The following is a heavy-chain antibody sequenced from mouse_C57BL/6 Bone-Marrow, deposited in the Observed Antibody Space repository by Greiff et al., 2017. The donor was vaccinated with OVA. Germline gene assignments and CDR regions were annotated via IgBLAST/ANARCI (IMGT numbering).Heavy chain of an antibody. CDR1: GFTFSDYG. V-gene: IGHV5-17*01. CDR3: ARPLYYGSSYYWYFDV. Sequence: DVQLVESGGGLVKPGGSLKLSCAASGFTFSDYGMHWVRQAPEKGLEWVAYISSGSSTIYYADTVKGRFTISRDNAKNTLFLQMTSLRSEDTAMYYCARPLYYGSSYYWYFDVWGTGTTVTVSS. J-gene: IGHJ1*03. D-gene: IGHD1-1*01. CDR2: ISSGSSTI.